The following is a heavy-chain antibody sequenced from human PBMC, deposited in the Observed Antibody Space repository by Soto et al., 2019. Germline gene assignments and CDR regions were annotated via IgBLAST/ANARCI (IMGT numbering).Heavy chain of an antibody. CDR1: GFTFSSYS. CDR3: ARDSTYDFWSGYYPPYYYYGMDV. V-gene: IGHV3-48*02. Sequence: GESLKISCAASGFTFSSYSMNWVRQAPGKGLEWVSYISSSSSTIYYADSVKGRFTISRDNAKNSLYLQMNSLRDEDTAVYYCARDSTYDFWSGYYPPYYYYGMDVWGQGTTVTVSS. CDR2: ISSSSSTI. D-gene: IGHD3-3*01. J-gene: IGHJ6*02.